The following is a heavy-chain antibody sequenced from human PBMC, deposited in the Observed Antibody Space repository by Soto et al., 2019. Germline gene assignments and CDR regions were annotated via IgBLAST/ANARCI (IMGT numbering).Heavy chain of an antibody. CDR1: GGTFSSYA. Sequence: ASVKVSCKASGGTFSSYAIGWVRQAPGQGLEWMGGIIPIFGTANYVQKFQGRVTITADESTSTAYMELSSLRSEDTAVYYCARDRAPSYCGGDCPFFDYWGQGTLVTVSS. CDR2: IIPIFGTA. CDR3: ARDRAPSYCGGDCPFFDY. V-gene: IGHV1-69*13. J-gene: IGHJ4*02. D-gene: IGHD2-21*02.